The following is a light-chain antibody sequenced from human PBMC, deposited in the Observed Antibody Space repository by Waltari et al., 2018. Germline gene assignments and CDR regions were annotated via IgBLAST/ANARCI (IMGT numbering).Light chain of an antibody. CDR1: SSDIGIYNY. J-gene: IGLJ1*01. CDR3: TSFSSDSTPLV. Sequence: QSALTQPASVFGSLGQSITMSCTGTSSDIGIYNYVSWYQQHPGKAPKLLIYDVSNRPSGGSNRFSGSKSGNTASLTISGLQSEDEADYYCTSFSSDSTPLVFGTGTRVTV. CDR2: DVS. V-gene: IGLV2-14*03.